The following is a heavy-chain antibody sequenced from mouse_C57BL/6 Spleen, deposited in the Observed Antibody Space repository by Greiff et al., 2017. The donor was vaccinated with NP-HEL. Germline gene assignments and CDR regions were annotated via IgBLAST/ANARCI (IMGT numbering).Heavy chain of an antibody. CDR3: ARGNYGSIAGDY. Sequence: QVQLQQPGAELVRPGSSVKLSCKASGYTFTSYWMDWVKQRPGQGLEWIGNIYPSDSETHYNQKFKDKATLTVDKSSSAAYMQLSSLTSEDSAVYYCARGNYGSIAGDYWGQGTTLTVSS. D-gene: IGHD1-1*01. CDR1: GYTFTSYW. CDR2: IYPSDSET. J-gene: IGHJ2*01. V-gene: IGHV1-61*01.